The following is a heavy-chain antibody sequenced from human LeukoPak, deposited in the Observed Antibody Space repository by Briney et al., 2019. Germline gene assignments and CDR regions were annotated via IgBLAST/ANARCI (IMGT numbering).Heavy chain of an antibody. Sequence: SETLSLTCTVSGGSISNSYWSWIRQPAGKGLEWIGRIYTSGSTNYNPSLKSRVTMSVDTSKNQFSLNLSSVTAADTAVYYCARPRSTSGWDGDFDYWGQGTLVIVSS. CDR1: GGSISNSY. CDR2: IYTSGST. V-gene: IGHV4-4*07. J-gene: IGHJ4*02. D-gene: IGHD6-19*01. CDR3: ARPRSTSGWDGDFDY.